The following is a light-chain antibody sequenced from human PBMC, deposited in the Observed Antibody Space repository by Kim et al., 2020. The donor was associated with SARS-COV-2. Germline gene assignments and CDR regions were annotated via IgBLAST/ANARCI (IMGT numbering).Light chain of an antibody. CDR3: QSADSSGTYVV. CDR2: KDN. V-gene: IGLV3-25*03. J-gene: IGLJ2*01. CDR1: ALPKQY. Sequence: SYELTQPPSVSVSPGQTARITCSGDALPKQYAYWYQQKPGQAPVLVIYKDNERPSGIPERFSGSSSGTTVTLTISGVQAEDEADYYCQSADSSGTYVVFGGGTQLTVL.